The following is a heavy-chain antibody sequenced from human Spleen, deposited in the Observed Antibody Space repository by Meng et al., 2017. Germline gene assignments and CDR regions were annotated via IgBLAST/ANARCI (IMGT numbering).Heavy chain of an antibody. V-gene: IGHV4-4*02. Sequence: VSRQESGPGLVKPSGTRSPTCAVSGGSISSSNWWSWVRQPPGKGLEWIGEIYHSGSTNYNPSLKSRVTISVDKSKNQFSLKLSSVTAADTAVYYCARRRIAAAGMLDYWGQGTLVTVSS. D-gene: IGHD6-13*01. J-gene: IGHJ4*02. CDR3: ARRRIAAAGMLDY. CDR1: GGSISSSNW. CDR2: IYHSGST.